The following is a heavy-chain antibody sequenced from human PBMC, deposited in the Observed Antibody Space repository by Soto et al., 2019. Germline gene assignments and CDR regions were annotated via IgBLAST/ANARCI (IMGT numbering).Heavy chain of an antibody. CDR1: GFTFSSYG. D-gene: IGHD3-22*01. J-gene: IGHJ5*02. Sequence: PGGSLRLSCAASGFTFSSYGMHWVRQAPGKGLEWVAVIWYDGSNKYYADSVKGRFTISRDNSKNTLYLQMNSLRAEDTAVYYCASVYDNSGRHRRIDPPGRRTPVTVS. CDR2: IWYDGSNK. CDR3: ASVYDNSGRHRRIDP. V-gene: IGHV3-33*01.